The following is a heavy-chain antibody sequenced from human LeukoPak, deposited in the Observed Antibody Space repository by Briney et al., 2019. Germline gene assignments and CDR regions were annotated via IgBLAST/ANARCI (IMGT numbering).Heavy chain of an antibody. CDR2: VYYSGST. Sequence: SETLSLTCAVSGASISSHYWTWIRQPLGKGLEWIGYVYYSGSTNYNPSLKSRVTISVDTSKNQFSLNLTSVTAADTAIYYCARLRSDYGSGWFQYFQHWGLGTLVIVSS. CDR1: GASISSHY. J-gene: IGHJ1*01. CDR3: ARLRSDYGSGWFQYFQH. V-gene: IGHV4-59*11. D-gene: IGHD6-19*01.